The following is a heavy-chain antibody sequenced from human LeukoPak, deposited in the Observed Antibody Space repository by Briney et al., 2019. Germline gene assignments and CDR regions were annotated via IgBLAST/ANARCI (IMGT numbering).Heavy chain of an antibody. CDR1: GYTFTSYG. J-gene: IGHJ3*02. D-gene: IGHD3-3*01. CDR3: ARGLTIFGVVTPGNAFDI. Sequence: ASVKVSCKASGYTFTSYGISWVRQAPGQGLEWMGWISAYNGNTNYAQKLQGRVTMTTDTSTSTAYMELRSLRSDDTAVYYCARGLTIFGVVTPGNAFDIWGQGTMVTVSS. CDR2: ISAYNGNT. V-gene: IGHV1-18*01.